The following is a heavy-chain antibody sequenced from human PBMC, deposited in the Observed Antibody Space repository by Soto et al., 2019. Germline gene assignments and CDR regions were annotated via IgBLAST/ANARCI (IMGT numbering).Heavy chain of an antibody. V-gene: IGHV4-31*03. Sequence: SETLSLTCTVSGGSISSGGYYWSWIRQHPGKGLEWIGYIYYSGSTYYNPSLKSRVTISVDTSKNQFSLKLSSVTAADTAVYYCARDPPPNDSSGYYSSYWGQGTLVTVSS. D-gene: IGHD3-22*01. CDR2: IYYSGST. CDR1: GGSISSGGYY. J-gene: IGHJ4*02. CDR3: ARDPPPNDSSGYYSSY.